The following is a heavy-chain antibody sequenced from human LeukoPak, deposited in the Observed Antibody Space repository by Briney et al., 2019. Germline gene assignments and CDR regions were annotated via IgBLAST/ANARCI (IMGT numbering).Heavy chain of an antibody. Sequence: PSETLSLTCTVSGGSISSGGYSWSWIRQPPGKGLEWIGYIYHSGSTYYNPSLKSRVTISVDRSKNQFSLKLSSVTAADTAVYYCARSGVQPLYWFDPWGQGTLVTVSS. CDR2: IYHSGST. J-gene: IGHJ5*02. CDR3: ARSGVQPLYWFDP. V-gene: IGHV4-30-2*01. CDR1: GGSISSGGYS. D-gene: IGHD2-2*01.